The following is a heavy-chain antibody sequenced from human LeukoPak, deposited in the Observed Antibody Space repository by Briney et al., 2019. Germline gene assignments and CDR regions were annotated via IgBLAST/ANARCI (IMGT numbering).Heavy chain of an antibody. CDR1: GFTFSSYG. Sequence: GRSLRLSCAASGFTFSSYGMHWVRQAPGKGLEWVAVISYDGSSKNYGGSVKGRFTISRDNSKNTVYLQMNSLRVEDTALYYCARGIFTGGTYYGYWGQGTLVTVSS. CDR3: ARGIFTGGTYYGY. J-gene: IGHJ4*02. D-gene: IGHD1-26*01. V-gene: IGHV3-30*03. CDR2: ISYDGSSK.